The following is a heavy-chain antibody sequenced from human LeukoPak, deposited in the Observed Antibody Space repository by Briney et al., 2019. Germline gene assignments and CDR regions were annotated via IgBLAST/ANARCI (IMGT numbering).Heavy chain of an antibody. J-gene: IGHJ5*02. CDR1: GGSISSYY. Sequence: SETLSLTCTVSGGSISSYYWSWIRQPPGKGLEWIGYIYYSGSTNYNPSLKSQVTISVDTSKNQFSLKLSSVTAADTAVYYCARDAVGSNWFDPWGQGTLVTVSS. V-gene: IGHV4-59*01. CDR2: IYYSGST. CDR3: ARDAVGSNWFDP. D-gene: IGHD1-26*01.